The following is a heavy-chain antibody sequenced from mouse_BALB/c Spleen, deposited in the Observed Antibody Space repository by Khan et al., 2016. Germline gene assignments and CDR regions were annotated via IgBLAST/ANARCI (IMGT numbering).Heavy chain of an antibody. CDR3: ARSMIKDYYAMDY. D-gene: IGHD2-4*01. V-gene: IGHV1-80*01. CDR1: GYTFSRYW. CDR2: ISPGDGDT. Sequence: QVQLKQSGAELVRPGSSMKISCKASGYTFSRYWMNWVKQRPGQGLEWIGQISPGDGDTNYNGKLKGKVTLTADKSSSTAYMQLNSLTSEDSAVYFCARSMIKDYYAMDYWGQGTSVTVSS. J-gene: IGHJ4*01.